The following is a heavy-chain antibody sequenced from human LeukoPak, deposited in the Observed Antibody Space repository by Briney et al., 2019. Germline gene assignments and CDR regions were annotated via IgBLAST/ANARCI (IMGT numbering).Heavy chain of an antibody. D-gene: IGHD4-17*01. J-gene: IGHJ4*02. CDR1: GGSFSGYY. CDR3: ARDPDYGDYYLDY. Sequence: SETLSLTCAVYGGSFSGYYRSWIRQPPGKGLEWIGEINHSGSTNYNPSLKSRVTISVDTSKNQFSLKLSSVTAADTAVYYCARDPDYGDYYLDYWGQGTLVTVSS. CDR2: INHSGST. V-gene: IGHV4-34*01.